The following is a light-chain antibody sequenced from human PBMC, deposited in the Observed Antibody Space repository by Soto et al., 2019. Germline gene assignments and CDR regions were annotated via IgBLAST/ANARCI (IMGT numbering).Light chain of an antibody. CDR3: QQYNSYRYS. Sequence: DIQVTQSPSTLSASVGDRVTISCRASQNIDSWLAWYQQKPGKAPKLLIYDASSLESGVPSRFSGSGSGTECTLTFSSLQPDDFATYYCQQYNSYRYSFGPGTKVDIK. CDR2: DAS. V-gene: IGKV1-5*01. J-gene: IGKJ3*01. CDR1: QNIDSW.